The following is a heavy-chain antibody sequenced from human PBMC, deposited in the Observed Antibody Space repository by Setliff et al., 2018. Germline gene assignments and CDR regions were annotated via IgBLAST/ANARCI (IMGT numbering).Heavy chain of an antibody. CDR3: ARDVFPYHYEGAFDI. D-gene: IGHD3-22*01. CDR2: INPSSGRT. Sequence: ASVKVSCKASGYTFTSHYMHWVRQAPGLGLEWMGTINPSSGRTSYAQKFQGRVTMTRDTSTGTVYMDMSGLRSEDTAVYYCARDVFPYHYEGAFDIWGQVTMVTVSS. J-gene: IGHJ3*02. V-gene: IGHV1-46*01. CDR1: GYTFTSHY.